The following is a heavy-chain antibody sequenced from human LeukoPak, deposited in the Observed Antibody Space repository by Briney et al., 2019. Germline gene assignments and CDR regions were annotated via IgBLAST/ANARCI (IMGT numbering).Heavy chain of an antibody. Sequence: SETLSLTCAVYGGSFSGYYWSWIRQPPGKGLEWIGEINHGGSTNYNPSLKSRVTISVDTSKNQFSLKLSSVTAADTAVYYCATLGYCSSTSCYAFDYWGQGTLVTVSS. V-gene: IGHV4-34*01. J-gene: IGHJ4*02. D-gene: IGHD2-2*01. CDR3: ATLGYCSSTSCYAFDY. CDR2: INHGGST. CDR1: GGSFSGYY.